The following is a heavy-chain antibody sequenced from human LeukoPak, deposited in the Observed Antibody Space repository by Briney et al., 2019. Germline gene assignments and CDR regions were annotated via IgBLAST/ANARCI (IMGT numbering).Heavy chain of an antibody. CDR3: ATGGYSSGWYGGGFDY. D-gene: IGHD6-19*01. CDR1: GYTLTELS. J-gene: IGHJ4*02. Sequence: GASVKVSCKVSGYTLTELSMHWVRQAPGKGLAWMGGFDPEDGETIYAQKFQGRVTMTEDTSTDTAYMELSSLRSEDTAVYYCATGGYSSGWYGGGFDYWGQGTLVTVSS. V-gene: IGHV1-24*01. CDR2: FDPEDGET.